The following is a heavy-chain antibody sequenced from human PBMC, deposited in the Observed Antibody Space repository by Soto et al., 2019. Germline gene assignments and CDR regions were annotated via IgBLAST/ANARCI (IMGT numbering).Heavy chain of an antibody. CDR2: ISSSSDYT. J-gene: IGHJ4*02. V-gene: IGHV3-11*05. CDR3: AKEYYDILTGPIDY. D-gene: IGHD3-9*01. Sequence: GGSLRLSCAASGFTFSDHYMSWIRQAPGKGLEWISYISSSSDYTNYADSVKGRFTISRDNAKNSLYLQMNSLRAEDTAVYYCAKEYYDILTGPIDYWGQGTLVTVSS. CDR1: GFTFSDHY.